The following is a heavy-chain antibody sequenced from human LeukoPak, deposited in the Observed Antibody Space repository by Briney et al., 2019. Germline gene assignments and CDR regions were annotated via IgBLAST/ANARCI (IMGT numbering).Heavy chain of an antibody. Sequence: PGGSLRLSCAASGFTFSSYGMHWVRQAPGKGLEWVAVIWYDGSNKDYADSVKGRFTISRDNSKNTLYLQMNSLRAEDTAVYYCARDSSSWYPPYGMDVWGKGTTVTVSS. D-gene: IGHD6-13*01. CDR1: GFTFSSYG. V-gene: IGHV3-33*01. CDR3: ARDSSSWYPPYGMDV. CDR2: IWYDGSNK. J-gene: IGHJ6*04.